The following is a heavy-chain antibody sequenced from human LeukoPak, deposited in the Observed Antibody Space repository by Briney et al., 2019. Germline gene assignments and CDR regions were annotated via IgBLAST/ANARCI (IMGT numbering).Heavy chain of an antibody. D-gene: IGHD2-2*01. J-gene: IGHJ4*02. CDR1: GVSISSSNW. Sequence: SETLSLTCAVSGVSISSSNWWSWVRQPPGKGLEWIGEIYHSGSTNYHPSLKSRVTISVDKSKNQFSLKLSAVTAADTAVYYCASSAGYCSSASCFDYWGQGTLVTVSS. CDR3: ASSAGYCSSASCFDY. V-gene: IGHV4-4*02. CDR2: IYHSGST.